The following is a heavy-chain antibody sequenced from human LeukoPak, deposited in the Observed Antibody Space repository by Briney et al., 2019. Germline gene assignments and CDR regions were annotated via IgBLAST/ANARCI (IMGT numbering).Heavy chain of an antibody. D-gene: IGHD3-16*02. CDR1: GYTFTGYY. CDR3: ARGRGIMITFGGVIAY. Sequence: ASVKVSCKASGYTFTGYYMHWVRQAPGQGLEWMGWINPNSGGTNYAQKFQGRVTMTRDTSISTAYMELSSLRSEDTAVYYCARGRGIMITFGGVIAYWGQGTLVTVSS. J-gene: IGHJ4*02. V-gene: IGHV1-2*02. CDR2: INPNSGGT.